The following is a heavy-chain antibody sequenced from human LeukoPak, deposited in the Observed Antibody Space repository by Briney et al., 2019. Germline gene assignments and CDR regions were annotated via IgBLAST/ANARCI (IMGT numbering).Heavy chain of an antibody. V-gene: IGHV3-30*02. Sequence: PGRSLRLSCAASGFTFRYYAMHWVRQAPGKGLEWVAFIRYDGSNKYYADSVKGRFTISRDNSKNTLYLQMNSLRAEDTAVYYCAKPLYSSSRSVLDYWGQGTLVTVSS. CDR2: IRYDGSNK. D-gene: IGHD6-6*01. CDR1: GFTFRYYA. CDR3: AKPLYSSSRSVLDY. J-gene: IGHJ4*02.